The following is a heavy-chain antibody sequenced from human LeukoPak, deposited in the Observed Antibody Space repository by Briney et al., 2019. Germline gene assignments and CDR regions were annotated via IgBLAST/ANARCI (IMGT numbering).Heavy chain of an antibody. CDR1: GGSISSSNW. D-gene: IGHD3-22*01. J-gene: IGHJ4*02. CDR3: ARDRDYYDSSGYSYYFDY. V-gene: IGHV4-4*02. CDR2: IYHSGST. Sequence: SGTLSLTCAVSGGSISSSNWWSWVRQPPGKGLEWIGEIYHSGSTNYNPSLKSRVTISVDKSKNQFSLKLSSVTAADTAVYYCARDRDYYDSSGYSYYFDYWGQGTLVTVSS.